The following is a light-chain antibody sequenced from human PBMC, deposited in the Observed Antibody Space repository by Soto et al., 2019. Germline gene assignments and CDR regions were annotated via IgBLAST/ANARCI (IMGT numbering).Light chain of an antibody. J-gene: IGKJ1*01. CDR1: QSVSSSY. CDR2: GAS. Sequence: EIVLTQSPGTLSLSPGERATLSCRASQSVSSSYLAWYQQKPGQAPRLLIYGASSRATGIPDRFSGSGSGTDFTLTISRLEPEDFAVYSCQQYGSSPPGTFGPGTKVEIK. V-gene: IGKV3-20*01. CDR3: QQYGSSPPGT.